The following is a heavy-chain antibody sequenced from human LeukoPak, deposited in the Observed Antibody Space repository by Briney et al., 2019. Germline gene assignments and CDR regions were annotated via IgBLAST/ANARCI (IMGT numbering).Heavy chain of an antibody. D-gene: IGHD1-26*01. Sequence: PSETLSLTCAVYGGSFSGYYWSWIRQPPGKGLEWIGEINHSGSTNYNPSLKSRVTISVDTSKNQFSLKLSSVTAADTAVYYCGRLRGSAIDYWGQGTLVAVSS. CDR1: GGSFSGYY. J-gene: IGHJ4*02. CDR3: GRLRGSAIDY. V-gene: IGHV4-34*01. CDR2: INHSGST.